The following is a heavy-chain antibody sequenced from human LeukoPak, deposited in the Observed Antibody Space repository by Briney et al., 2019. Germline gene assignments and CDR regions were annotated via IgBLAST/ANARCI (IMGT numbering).Heavy chain of an antibody. CDR1: GFTVVTNY. J-gene: IGHJ4*02. CDR3: ARDLN. CDR2: IYAGGAT. V-gene: IGHV3-66*01. Sequence: GGSLRLSCAASGFTVVTNYMSWVRQAPGKGLEWVSVIYAGGATYYSDSVRGRFTISRDNSKNTLYLQMNSLRAEDTAVYYCARDLNWGQGALVTVSS.